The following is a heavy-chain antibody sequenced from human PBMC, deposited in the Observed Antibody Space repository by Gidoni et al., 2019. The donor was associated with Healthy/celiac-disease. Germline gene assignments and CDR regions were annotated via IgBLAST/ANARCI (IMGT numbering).Heavy chain of an antibody. CDR3: AKPYYYDSSGLSLIDY. D-gene: IGHD3-22*01. J-gene: IGHJ4*02. Sequence: EVQLLESGGGLVQPGGSLRPPCAASGFTFSTYAMSWARQAPGKGLEWVSAISGSGGSTYYADSVKGRFTISRDNSKNTLYLQMNSLRAEDTAVYYCAKPYYYDSSGLSLIDYWGQGTLVTVSS. V-gene: IGHV3-23*01. CDR1: GFTFSTYA. CDR2: ISGSGGST.